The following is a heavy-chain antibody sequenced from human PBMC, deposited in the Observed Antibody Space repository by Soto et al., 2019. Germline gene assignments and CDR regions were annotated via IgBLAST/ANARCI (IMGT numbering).Heavy chain of an antibody. Sequence: SETLSLTCAVYGGSFSGYYWSWIRQPPGKGLEWIGEINHSGSTNYNPSLKSRVTISVDTSKNQFSLKLSSVTAADTAVYYCARDRRVGAHFDYWGQGTLVTVSS. CDR3: ARDRRVGAHFDY. CDR2: INHSGST. J-gene: IGHJ4*02. D-gene: IGHD1-26*01. V-gene: IGHV4-34*01. CDR1: GGSFSGYY.